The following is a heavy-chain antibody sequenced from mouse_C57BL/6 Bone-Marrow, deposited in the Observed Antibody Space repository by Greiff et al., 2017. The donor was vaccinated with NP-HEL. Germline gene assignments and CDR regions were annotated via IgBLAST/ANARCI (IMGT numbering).Heavy chain of an antibody. CDR1: GYTFTDYY. D-gene: IGHD5-1*01. V-gene: IGHV1-19*01. CDR2: INPYNGGT. Sequence: EVQLQQSGPVLVKPGASVKMSCKASGYTFTDYYMNWVKQSHGKSLEWIGVINPYNGGTSYNQKFKGKATLTVDKSSSTAYMQLNSLTSEDSAVYYCARGGVRFAYWGQGTLVTVSA. CDR3: ARGGVRFAY. J-gene: IGHJ3*01.